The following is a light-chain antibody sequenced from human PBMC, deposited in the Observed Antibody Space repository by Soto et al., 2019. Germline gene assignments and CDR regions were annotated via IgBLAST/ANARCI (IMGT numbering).Light chain of an antibody. Sequence: EVVMAQSPATLSVSPGERATLSCRASQSVSSDLAWYQQKPGQAPRLLIYGASTRATGIPARFSGSGSGTEFTLTISSLQSEDFVVYYCQQYNNWPPITFGQGTRLEIK. CDR2: GAS. CDR3: QQYNNWPPIT. CDR1: QSVSSD. J-gene: IGKJ5*01. V-gene: IGKV3-15*01.